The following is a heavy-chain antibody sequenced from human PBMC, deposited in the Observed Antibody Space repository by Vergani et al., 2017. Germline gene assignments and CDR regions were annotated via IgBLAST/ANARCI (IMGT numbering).Heavy chain of an antibody. D-gene: IGHD2-8*01. J-gene: IGHJ2*01. V-gene: IGHV3-23*04. CDR1: GFTVSSNY. Sequence: EVQLVESGGGLVQPGGSLRLSCAASGFTVSSNYMSWVRQAPGKGLEWVSVISGSGGSTYYADSVKGRFTISRDNSKNTLYLQMNSLRAEDTAVYYCAKDYCCTNSINGYWYFDLWGRGTLVTVSS. CDR2: ISGSGGST. CDR3: AKDYCCTNSINGYWYFDL.